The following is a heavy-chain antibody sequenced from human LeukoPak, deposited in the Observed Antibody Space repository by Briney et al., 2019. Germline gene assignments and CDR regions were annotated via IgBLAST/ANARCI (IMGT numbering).Heavy chain of an antibody. Sequence: SETLSLTCAVYGGSFSGYYWSWIRQPPGKGLEWIGEINHSGSTNYNPSLKSRVTISVDTSKNQFSLKLSSVTAADTAVYYCARDLGSPSDYWGQGALVTVSS. D-gene: IGHD3-16*01. V-gene: IGHV4-34*01. CDR2: INHSGST. J-gene: IGHJ4*02. CDR1: GGSFSGYY. CDR3: ARDLGSPSDY.